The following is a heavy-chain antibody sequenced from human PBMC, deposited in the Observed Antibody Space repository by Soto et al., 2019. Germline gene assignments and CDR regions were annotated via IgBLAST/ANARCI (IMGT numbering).Heavy chain of an antibody. V-gene: IGHV3-23*01. J-gene: IGHJ6*03. CDR2: INSDGGST. CDR1: GFTFSSYS. D-gene: IGHD2-15*01. CDR3: AKGMGSRYCSGGSCYTYYYYYYMDV. Sequence: PGGSLRLSCAASGFTFSSYSMNWVRQAPGKGLEWVSGINSDGGSTYYADYVKGRFTISRDNSKNTLYLQMNRLRAEDTAVYYCAKGMGSRYCSGGSCYTYYYYYYMDVWGKGTTVTVSS.